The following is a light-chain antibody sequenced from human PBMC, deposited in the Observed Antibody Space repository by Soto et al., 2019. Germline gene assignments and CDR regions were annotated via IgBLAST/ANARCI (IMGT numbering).Light chain of an antibody. CDR3: QQYGGSPRT. Sequence: EIVLPQSPGTLSLSPGEGATLSCRASQSVSSSLAWYQQKRGQAPRLLIHGASSSATGIPDRCSGSGSGTDFTLTISRLEPEDFAVYYCQQYGGSPRTFGQGTKVEVK. CDR2: GAS. J-gene: IGKJ1*01. CDR1: QSVSSS. V-gene: IGKV3-20*01.